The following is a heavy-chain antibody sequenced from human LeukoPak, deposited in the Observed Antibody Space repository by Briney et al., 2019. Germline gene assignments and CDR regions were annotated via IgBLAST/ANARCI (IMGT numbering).Heavy chain of an antibody. Sequence: PSQTLSLTCTVSGGSISSGSYYWSWIRQPAGKGLEWIGRIYTSGSTNYNPSLKSRVTISVDTSKNQFSLKLSSVTAADTAVYYCARQITIFGVVPDASDIWGQRTMVTVSS. V-gene: IGHV4-61*02. J-gene: IGHJ3*02. CDR1: GGSISSGSYY. D-gene: IGHD3-3*01. CDR2: IYTSGST. CDR3: ARQITIFGVVPDASDI.